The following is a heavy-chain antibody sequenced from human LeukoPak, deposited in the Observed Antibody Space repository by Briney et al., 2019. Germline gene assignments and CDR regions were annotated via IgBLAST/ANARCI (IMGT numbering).Heavy chain of an antibody. V-gene: IGHV3-23*01. CDR2: ISSSGGST. CDR3: AKDHPGITIFGVVNSSDY. CDR1: GFTFSTYA. J-gene: IGHJ4*02. D-gene: IGHD3-3*01. Sequence: GGSLRFSCAASGFTFSTYAMSWVRQALGGGLEWVSVISSSGGSTYYADSVQGRFTISRDNSKNTLYLQMNSLRAADTAVYYCAKDHPGITIFGVVNSSDYWGQGTLVTVSS.